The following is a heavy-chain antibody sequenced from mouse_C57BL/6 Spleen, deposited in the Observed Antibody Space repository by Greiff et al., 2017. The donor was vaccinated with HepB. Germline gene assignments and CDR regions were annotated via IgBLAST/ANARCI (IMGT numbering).Heavy chain of an antibody. V-gene: IGHV1-81*01. Sequence: VQLVESGAELARPGASVKLSCKASGYTFTSYGISWVKQRTGQGLEWIGEIYPRSGNTYYNEKFKGKATLTADKSSSTAYRELRSLTSEDSAVYFCANYGSSYDFDYWGQGTTLTVSS. CDR3: ANYGSSYDFDY. D-gene: IGHD1-1*01. CDR2: IYPRSGNT. J-gene: IGHJ2*01. CDR1: GYTFTSYG.